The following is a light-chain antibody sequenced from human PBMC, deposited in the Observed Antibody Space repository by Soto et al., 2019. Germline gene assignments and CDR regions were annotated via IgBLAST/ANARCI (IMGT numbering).Light chain of an antibody. J-gene: IGLJ3*02. CDR1: ISDVGGYNY. CDR2: EVT. CDR3: SSYTISSTCV. Sequence: QSALTQPASVSGSPGQSITISCTGTISDVGGYNYVSWYQHHPGKAPKLMIYEVTNRPSGVSNRFSGSKSGNTASLTISGLQAEDEDDYYCSSYTISSTCVFGGGTKLTVL. V-gene: IGLV2-14*01.